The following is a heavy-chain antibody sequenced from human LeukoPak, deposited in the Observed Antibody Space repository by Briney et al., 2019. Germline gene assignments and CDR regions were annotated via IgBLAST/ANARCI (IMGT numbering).Heavy chain of an antibody. CDR1: GFTFSSYG. CDR3: AKVGRIQLSPPPFDY. V-gene: IGHV3-30*18. J-gene: IGHJ4*02. CDR2: ISYDGSNK. D-gene: IGHD5-18*01. Sequence: GGSLRLSCAASGFTFSSYGMHWVRQAPGKGLEWVAVISYDGSNKYYADSVKGRFTISRGNSKNTLYLQMNSLRAEDTAVYYCAKVGRIQLSPPPFDYWGQGTLVTVSS.